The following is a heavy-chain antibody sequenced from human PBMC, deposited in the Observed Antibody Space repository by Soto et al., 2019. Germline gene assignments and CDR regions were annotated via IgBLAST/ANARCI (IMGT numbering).Heavy chain of an antibody. V-gene: IGHV3-53*04. D-gene: IGHD3-3*01. CDR2: IYSGGST. CDR1: GFTVSSNY. Sequence: GGSLRLSCAASGFTVSSNYMSWVRQAPGKGLEWVSVIYSGGSTYYADSVKGRFTISRHNSKNTLYLQMNSLRAEDTAVYYCARSKWDDYDFWSGYKYYYYMDVWGKGTTVTVSS. CDR3: ARSKWDDYDFWSGYKYYYYMDV. J-gene: IGHJ6*03.